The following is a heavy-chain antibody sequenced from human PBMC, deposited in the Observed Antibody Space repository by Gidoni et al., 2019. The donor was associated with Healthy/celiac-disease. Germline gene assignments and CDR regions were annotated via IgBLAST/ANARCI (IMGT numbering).Heavy chain of an antibody. V-gene: IGHV2-5*02. CDR3: AHRRTYGSGSYFPFDY. CDR2: IYWDDDK. Sequence: QITLKESGPTLVKPTQTLPLTCTFSGFSLSTSGVGVGWIRQPPGKALEWLALIYWDDDKRYSPSLKSRLTITKDTSKNQVVLTMTNMDPVDTATYYCAHRRTYGSGSYFPFDYWGQGTLVTVSS. D-gene: IGHD3-10*01. J-gene: IGHJ4*02. CDR1: GFSLSTSGVG.